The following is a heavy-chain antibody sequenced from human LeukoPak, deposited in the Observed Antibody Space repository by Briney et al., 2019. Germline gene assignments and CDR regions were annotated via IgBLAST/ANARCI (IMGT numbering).Heavy chain of an antibody. CDR2: INPNSGGT. CDR3: ATSTHYYDSSGYHPLDY. CDR1: GYTFIDYY. Sequence: GSSVKVSCKASGYTFIDYYVHWVRQAPGQGLEWMGWINPNSGGTNYAQKFQGRVTMTRDTSISTAYMELSRLTSDDTAVYYCATSTHYYDSSGYHPLDYWGQGTLVTVSS. J-gene: IGHJ4*02. D-gene: IGHD3-22*01. V-gene: IGHV1-2*02.